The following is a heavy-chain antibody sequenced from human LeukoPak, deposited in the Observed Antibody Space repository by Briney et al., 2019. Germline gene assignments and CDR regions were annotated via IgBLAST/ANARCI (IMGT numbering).Heavy chain of an antibody. V-gene: IGHV1-18*01. CDR1: GYTFTSYG. D-gene: IGHD3-22*01. CDR3: ARVFHDSSGYYPYYFDY. Sequence: GASVKVSCKTSGYTFTSYGISWVRQAPGQELDWMGWISPYNGNTKFAQKFQDRVTMTTDTSTTTAYMELRSLRSDDTAVYYCARVFHDSSGYYPYYFDYWGQGTLVTVSS. CDR2: ISPYNGNT. J-gene: IGHJ4*02.